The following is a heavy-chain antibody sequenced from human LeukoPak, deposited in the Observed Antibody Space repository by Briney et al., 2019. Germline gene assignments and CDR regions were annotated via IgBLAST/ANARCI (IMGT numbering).Heavy chain of an antibody. D-gene: IGHD2-2*01. CDR1: GGSISSYY. CDR2: IYTSGST. V-gene: IGHV4-4*07. CDR3: VRDLWDCSSTSCPGNDAFDI. J-gene: IGHJ3*02. Sequence: PSETLSLTCTVSGGSISSYYWSWIRQPAGKGLEWIGRIYTSGSTNYNPSLKSRVTMSVDTSKNQFSLKLSSVTAADTAVYYCVRDLWDCSSTSCPGNDAFDIWGQGTMVTVSS.